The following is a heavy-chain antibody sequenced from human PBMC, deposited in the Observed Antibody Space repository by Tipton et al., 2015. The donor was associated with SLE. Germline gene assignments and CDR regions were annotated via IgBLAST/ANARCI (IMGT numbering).Heavy chain of an antibody. Sequence: TLSLTCTVSGGSISSYYWSWIRQPPGKGLEWIGSIYHSGSTYYNPSLKSRVTISVDTSKNQFSLKLSSVTAADTAVYYCASRSGTISDYWGQGTLVTVSS. V-gene: IGHV4-59*08. CDR3: ASRSGTISDY. J-gene: IGHJ4*02. CDR2: IYHSGST. D-gene: IGHD3-3*01. CDR1: GGSISSYY.